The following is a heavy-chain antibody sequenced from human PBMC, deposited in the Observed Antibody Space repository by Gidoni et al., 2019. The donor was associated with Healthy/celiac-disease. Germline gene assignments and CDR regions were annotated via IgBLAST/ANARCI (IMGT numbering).Heavy chain of an antibody. CDR2: ISSSGSTI. V-gene: IGHV3-48*03. Sequence: EVQLVESGGGLVQPGGSLRLSCAASGFTFSSYEMNWVRQAPGKGLEWVSYISSSGSTIYYADSVKGRFTISRDNAKNSLYLQMNSLRAEDTAVYYCARDVSVRRETMVRGVISLLYYYYGMDVWGQGTTVTVSS. D-gene: IGHD3-10*01. CDR1: GFTFSSYE. CDR3: ARDVSVRRETMVRGVISLLYYYYGMDV. J-gene: IGHJ6*02.